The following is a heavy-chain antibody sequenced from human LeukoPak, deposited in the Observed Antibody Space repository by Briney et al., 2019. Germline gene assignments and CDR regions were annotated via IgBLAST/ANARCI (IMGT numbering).Heavy chain of an antibody. J-gene: IGHJ4*02. CDR1: GFTFYNYG. V-gene: IGHV3-30*03. CDR2: ISHDGSNI. D-gene: IGHD6-19*01. CDR3: ARVGSSGWYDSYYFDY. Sequence: GGSLRLSCAASGFTFYNYGMHWVRQAPGKGLEWVAVISHDGSNIHYGDSVKGRFTISRDNSKNTLYLQMNSLRVEDTAVYYCARVGSSGWYDSYYFDYWGQGTLVTVSS.